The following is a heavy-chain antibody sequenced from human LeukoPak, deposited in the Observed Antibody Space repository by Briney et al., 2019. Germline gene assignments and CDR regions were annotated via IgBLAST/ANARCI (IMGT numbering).Heavy chain of an antibody. Sequence: GGSLRLSCAASEFVFSSYGIHWVRQAPGKGLEWVAVVSYDGNNKYYADSVNGRFTISRDNSKNTLYLQMNSLRAEDTAVYYCARGPNYFDYWGQGALVTVSS. V-gene: IGHV3-30*03. CDR1: EFVFSSYG. CDR3: ARGPNYFDY. J-gene: IGHJ4*02. CDR2: VSYDGNNK.